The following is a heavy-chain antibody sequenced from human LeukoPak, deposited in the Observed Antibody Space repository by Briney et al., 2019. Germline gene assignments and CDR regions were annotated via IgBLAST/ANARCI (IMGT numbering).Heavy chain of an antibody. J-gene: IGHJ4*02. Sequence: PGGSLRLSCAASGFTFSDYYMSWISQAPGKGLECVSYISSSSSYIYYADSVKGRFTISRDNAKNSLYLQMNSLRAEDTAVYYCARAVLPVAGTSDYWGQVTLVTVSS. CDR1: GFTFSDYY. CDR3: ARAVLPVAGTSDY. CDR2: ISSSSSYI. D-gene: IGHD6-19*01. V-gene: IGHV3-11*06.